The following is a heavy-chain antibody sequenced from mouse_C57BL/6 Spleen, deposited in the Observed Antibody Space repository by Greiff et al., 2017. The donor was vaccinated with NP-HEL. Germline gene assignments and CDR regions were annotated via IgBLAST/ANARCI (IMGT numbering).Heavy chain of an antibody. Sequence: QVHVKQSGPELVKSGALVKISCKASGYAFSSSRTNRVKQRPGKGLEWIGRIYPGDDSTNYNGKFKGKATLIADKSSSTAYMQLSSLTSEDSAVCCCASFDYWDQGTTLTVSS. CDR2: IYPGDDST. J-gene: IGHJ2*01. CDR1: GYAFSSSR. CDR3: ASFDY. V-gene: IGHV1-82*01.